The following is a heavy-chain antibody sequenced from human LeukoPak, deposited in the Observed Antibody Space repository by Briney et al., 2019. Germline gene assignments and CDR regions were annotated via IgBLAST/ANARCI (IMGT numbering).Heavy chain of an antibody. Sequence: SETLSLTCTVSGGSISSYYWSWIRQPPGKGLEWIGYIYYSGSTNYNPSLKSRVTISVDTSKNQFSLKLSSVTAADTAVYYCARDGSGSYYSNDAFDIWGQGTMVTVSS. D-gene: IGHD3-10*01. CDR3: ARDGSGSYYSNDAFDI. CDR2: IYYSGST. CDR1: GGSISSYY. J-gene: IGHJ3*02. V-gene: IGHV4-59*01.